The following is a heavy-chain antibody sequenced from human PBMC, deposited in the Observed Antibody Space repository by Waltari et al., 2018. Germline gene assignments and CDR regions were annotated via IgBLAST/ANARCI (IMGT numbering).Heavy chain of an antibody. V-gene: IGHV4-38-2*01. CDR2: IYHSGST. CDR3: ARFGVMAARYFDY. Sequence: QVQLQESGPGLVKPSETLSLTCAVSGYSISSGYYWGWIRQPPGKGLEWIGSIYHSGSTYYTPSLKSRVTISVDTSKNQFSLKLSSVTAADTAVYYCARFGVMAARYFDYWGQGTLVTVSS. CDR1: GYSISSGYY. D-gene: IGHD6-6*01. J-gene: IGHJ4*02.